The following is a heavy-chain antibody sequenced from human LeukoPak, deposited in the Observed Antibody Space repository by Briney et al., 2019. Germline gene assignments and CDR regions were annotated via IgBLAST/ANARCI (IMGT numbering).Heavy chain of an antibody. CDR2: INHSGST. V-gene: IGHV4-34*01. D-gene: IGHD3-9*01. J-gene: IGHJ6*02. Sequence: SETRSLTCAVYGGSFSSYYWSWIRQPPGKGLEWIGEINHSGSTNYNPSLKSRVTISVDTSKNQFSLKLSSVTAADTAVYYCASAVPLRYFDWLSFYYGMDVWGQGTTVTVSS. CDR3: ASAVPLRYFDWLSFYYGMDV. CDR1: GGSFSSYY.